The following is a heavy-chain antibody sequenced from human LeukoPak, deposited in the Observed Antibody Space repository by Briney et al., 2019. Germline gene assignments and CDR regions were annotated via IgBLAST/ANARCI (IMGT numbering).Heavy chain of an antibody. J-gene: IGHJ4*02. D-gene: IGHD1-14*01. V-gene: IGHV3-7*02. CDR2: INPDGSEK. CDR3: ARGHYHSTC. Sequence: GGSLRLSCTASGFTFSSYWMTWVRQAPGKGLEWVANINPDGSEKDYVDSVKGRFTISRDNAKNSLDLQMSNLRAEDTAVYFCARGHYHSTCWGLGTLVTVSS. CDR1: GFTFSSYW.